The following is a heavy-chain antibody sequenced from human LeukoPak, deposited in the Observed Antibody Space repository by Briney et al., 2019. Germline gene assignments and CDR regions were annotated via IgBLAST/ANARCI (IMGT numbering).Heavy chain of an antibody. CDR2: ITSSGNYI. D-gene: IGHD6-25*01. V-gene: IGHV3-21*01. CDR3: AREAVRYMAV. CDR1: GFTFSSYS. J-gene: IGHJ6*03. Sequence: GGSLRLSCAASGFTFSSYSMTWVRQGPGKGLEWVSSITSSGNYIYYADSVKGRFTISRDNAKNSLYLQMNSLRAEDTAVYYCAREAVRYMAVWGKGTTVTVS.